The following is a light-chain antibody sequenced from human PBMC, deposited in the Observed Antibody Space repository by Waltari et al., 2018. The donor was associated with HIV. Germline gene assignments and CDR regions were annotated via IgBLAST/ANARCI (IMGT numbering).Light chain of an antibody. CDR3: QQYKKWPET. CDR2: EAS. V-gene: IGKV3D-15*01. Sequence: EVVLTQSPSTLSVSLGEGASLSCRASQTVNNNLAWYQQRPGQAPRLLIYEASRRATAIPDRFSGSGSGTEFNLTISSLQSEDLALYVCQQYKKWPETFGLGTKVEIK. CDR1: QTVNNN. J-gene: IGKJ1*01.